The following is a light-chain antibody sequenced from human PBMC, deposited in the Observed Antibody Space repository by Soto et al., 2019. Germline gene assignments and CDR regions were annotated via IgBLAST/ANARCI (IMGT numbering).Light chain of an antibody. V-gene: IGKV3-20*01. J-gene: IGKJ1*01. CDR1: QSLTTSI. CDR2: GAS. Sequence: IVLTQSPGTLSLSPGERATLSCRASQSLTTSILAWYQHIPGQAPRLLIYGASSRATGIPDRFSGSGSGTDFTLTISGLEPEDFAVYYCHQYSSSPETFGQGTKVEIK. CDR3: HQYSSSPET.